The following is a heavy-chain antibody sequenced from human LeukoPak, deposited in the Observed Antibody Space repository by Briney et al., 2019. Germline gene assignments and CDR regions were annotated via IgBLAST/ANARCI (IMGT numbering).Heavy chain of an antibody. Sequence: ASVKVSCKASGYTFTSYAMHWVRQAPGQSLEWMGWITPGNGNTKYSLKFQGRVTITRDTSASTVYMELSSLRSEDTAVFYCARGWLVRNDDAFDIWGQGTMVTVSS. V-gene: IGHV1-3*01. CDR2: ITPGNGNT. J-gene: IGHJ3*02. CDR3: ARGWLVRNDDAFDI. CDR1: GYTFTSYA. D-gene: IGHD3-10*01.